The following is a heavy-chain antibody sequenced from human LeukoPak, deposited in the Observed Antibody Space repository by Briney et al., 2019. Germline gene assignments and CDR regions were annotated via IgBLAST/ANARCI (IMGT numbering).Heavy chain of an antibody. CDR3: ARSHTQKEFCGGGRCYPTVWWFDP. CDR1: GYTFINND. CDR2: IDPKNGNR. D-gene: IGHD2-15*01. J-gene: IGHJ5*02. V-gene: IGHV1-8*01. Sequence: ASMKVSCKASGYTFINNDINWVRQASGQGLEWMAWIDPKNGNRGYAQNFQGRVTMTTDISINTAYLELSSLRSEDTAVYYCARSHTQKEFCGGGRCYPTVWWFDPWGQGTLVTVSS.